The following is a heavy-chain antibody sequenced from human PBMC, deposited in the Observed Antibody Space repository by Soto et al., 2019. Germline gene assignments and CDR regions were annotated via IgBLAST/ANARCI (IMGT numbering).Heavy chain of an antibody. CDR2: TYYRSKWYN. Sequence: KQSQTLSLTCAISGDSVSSNSAAWNWIRQSPSRGLEWLGRTYYRSKWYNDYAVSVKSRITINPDTSKNQFSLQLNSVTPEDTAVYYCAKGKYDSSGYKNPSYYYGMDVWGQGTTVTVSS. J-gene: IGHJ6*02. D-gene: IGHD3-22*01. CDR1: GDSVSSNSAA. V-gene: IGHV6-1*01. CDR3: AKGKYDSSGYKNPSYYYGMDV.